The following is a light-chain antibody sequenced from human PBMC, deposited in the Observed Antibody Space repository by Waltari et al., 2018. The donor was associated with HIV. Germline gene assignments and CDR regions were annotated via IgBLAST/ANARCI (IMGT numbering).Light chain of an antibody. Sequence: SYVLTQAPSVSVAPGQTARITCGGHNIGRKSVHWYQQKSGQAPVLVVYDDSDRPSGIPERFSGSNSGNTATLTLSRVEAGDEADYYCQVWDGSSEHPGPVFGGGTQLTVL. CDR2: DDS. CDR1: NIGRKS. J-gene: IGLJ7*01. CDR3: QVWDGSSEHPGPV. V-gene: IGLV3-21*02.